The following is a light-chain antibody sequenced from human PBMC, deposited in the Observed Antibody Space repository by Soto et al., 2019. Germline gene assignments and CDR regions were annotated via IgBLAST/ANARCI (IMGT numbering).Light chain of an antibody. V-gene: IGKV3-11*01. J-gene: IGKJ4*01. CDR1: QSVSRY. Sequence: EIVLTQSPATLSLSPVERATLSCMASQSVSRYLAWYQHRPGQAPRLLIYDASNRATGVPARFSGSGSGTDFTLTISSLEPEDFAVYYCQQRTNWPLTFGGGTKVDIK. CDR2: DAS. CDR3: QQRTNWPLT.